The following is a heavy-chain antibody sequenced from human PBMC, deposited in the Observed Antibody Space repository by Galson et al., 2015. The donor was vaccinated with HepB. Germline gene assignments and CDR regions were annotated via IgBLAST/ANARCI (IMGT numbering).Heavy chain of an antibody. Sequence: CAISGDSVSSNSAAWNWMRQSPSRGLEWLGRTYYRSKWYTDYAPSVKSRITISRDNAKNTLYLQMNSLRAEDTAVYYCARWGGCSSASCFLWGQGTLVTVSS. D-gene: IGHD2-2*01. V-gene: IGHV6-1*01. J-gene: IGHJ4*02. CDR3: ARWGGCSSASCFL. CDR2: TYYRSKWYT. CDR1: GDSVSSNSAA.